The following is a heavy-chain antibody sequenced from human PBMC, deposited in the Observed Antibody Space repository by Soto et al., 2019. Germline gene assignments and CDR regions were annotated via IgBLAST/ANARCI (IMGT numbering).Heavy chain of an antibody. D-gene: IGHD1-26*01. CDR2: IYWDDSK. CDR1: GFSLTTDRVG. Sequence: QITLKESGPTLVKPTQTLTLTCTFSGFSLTTDRVGVGWIRQPPGEALEWLAVIYWDDSKTYRPSLESRLTITKDTSKNQVALTMTNMDSLDTATYYCARAYGGRSVYWGQGTRVTVSS. V-gene: IGHV2-5*02. CDR3: ARAYGGRSVY. J-gene: IGHJ4*02.